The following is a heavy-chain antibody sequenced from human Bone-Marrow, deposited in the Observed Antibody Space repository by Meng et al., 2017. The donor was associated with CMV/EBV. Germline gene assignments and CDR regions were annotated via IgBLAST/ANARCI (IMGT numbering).Heavy chain of an antibody. CDR3: ARDPDLDNSGNSWATFDY. V-gene: IGHV3-7*01. Sequence: GESLKISCAASGFNFGNHWMSWVRQAPERGLEWVAAIRPDGGEQYYADSVQGRFNISRDNTKKFLSLQLNSLRAEDTAVYYCARDPDLDNSGNSWATFDYWGQGALVTVSS. CDR1: GFNFGNHW. CDR2: IRPDGGEQ. J-gene: IGHJ4*02. D-gene: IGHD3-22*01.